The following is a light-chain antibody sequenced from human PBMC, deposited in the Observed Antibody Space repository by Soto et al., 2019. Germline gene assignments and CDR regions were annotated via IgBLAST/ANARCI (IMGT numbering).Light chain of an antibody. CDR1: RSFASSY. J-gene: IGKJ2*01. V-gene: IGKV3-20*01. CDR3: RQYDSSPPYT. Sequence: EIVLTQSPATLSLSPGERATLSCRASRSFASSYLAWYQHKPGQAPRLLIYAASSRATGIPDRFIGSGSGTDFTLTISRLEPDDSAVYYCRQYDSSPPYTFGQGTKLEIK. CDR2: AAS.